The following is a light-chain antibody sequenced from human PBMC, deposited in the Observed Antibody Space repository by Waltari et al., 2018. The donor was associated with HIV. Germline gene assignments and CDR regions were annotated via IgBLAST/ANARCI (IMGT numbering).Light chain of an antibody. J-gene: IGLJ2*01. Sequence: QTVVTQEPSFPLYPGRTVTFTCGLSLVPSPPRNYASLYQLIPGQAPLTIIHSTNTRSSGVPDRFSGPILGNKAALTITGAQADDESDYYCVLNLGRGIVVFGGGTKLTVL. V-gene: IGLV8-61*01. CDR2: STN. CDR3: VLNLGRGIVV. CDR1: LVPSPPRNY.